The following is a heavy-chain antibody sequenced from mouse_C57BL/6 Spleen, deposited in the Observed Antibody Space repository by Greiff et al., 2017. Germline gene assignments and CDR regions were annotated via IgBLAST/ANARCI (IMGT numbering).Heavy chain of an antibody. CDR2: INPNNGGT. Sequence: VQLQQSGPELVKPGASVKIPCKASGYTFTDYNMDWVKQSHGKSLEWIGDINPNNGGTIYNQKFKGKATLTVDKSSSTAYMELRSLTSEDTAVYYCARARYYGSSWGYFDYWGQGTTLTVSS. CDR1: GYTFTDYN. J-gene: IGHJ2*01. D-gene: IGHD1-1*01. V-gene: IGHV1-18*01. CDR3: ARARYYGSSWGYFDY.